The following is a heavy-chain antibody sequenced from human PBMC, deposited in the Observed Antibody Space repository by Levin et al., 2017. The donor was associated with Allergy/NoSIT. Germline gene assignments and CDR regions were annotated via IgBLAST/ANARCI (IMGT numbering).Heavy chain of an antibody. CDR3: TTEVPIMITFGGVIEHVDY. D-gene: IGHD3-16*02. CDR1: GFTFSNAW. CDR2: IKSKTDGGTT. V-gene: IGHV3-15*01. Sequence: GGSLRLSCAASGFTFSNAWMSWVRQAPGKGLEWVGRIKSKTDGGTTDYAAPVKGRFTISRDDSKNTLYLQMNSLKTEDTAVYYCTTEVPIMITFGGVIEHVDYWGQGTLVTVSS. J-gene: IGHJ4*02.